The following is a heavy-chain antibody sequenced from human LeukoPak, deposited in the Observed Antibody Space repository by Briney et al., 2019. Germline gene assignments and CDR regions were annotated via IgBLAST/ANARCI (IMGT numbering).Heavy chain of an antibody. CDR3: ARSPGGWYFDY. V-gene: IGHV3-30*03. D-gene: IGHD6-19*01. CDR1: GFTFSSYG. CDR2: ISYDGSNK. J-gene: IGHJ4*02. Sequence: GGSLRLSCAASGFTFSSYGMHWVRQAPGKGLEWVAFISYDGSNKYYADSVKGRFAIPRDNSKNTLYLEMNSLRAEDTAAYYCARSPGGWYFDYWGQGTLVTVSS.